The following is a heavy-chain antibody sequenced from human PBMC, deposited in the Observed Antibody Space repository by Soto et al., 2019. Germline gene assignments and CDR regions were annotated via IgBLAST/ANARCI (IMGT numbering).Heavy chain of an antibody. CDR1: GFTFSSYG. J-gene: IGHJ6*02. D-gene: IGHD3-3*01. Sequence: QVQLVESGGGVVQPGRSLRLSCAASGFTFSSYGMHWVRQAPGKGLAWVAVIWYDGSNKYYADSVKGRFTISRDNSKNTLYLQMNSLRAEDTAVYYCARAQVLRFLEWLPRYGMDVWGQGTTVTVSS. CDR3: ARAQVLRFLEWLPRYGMDV. CDR2: IWYDGSNK. V-gene: IGHV3-33*01.